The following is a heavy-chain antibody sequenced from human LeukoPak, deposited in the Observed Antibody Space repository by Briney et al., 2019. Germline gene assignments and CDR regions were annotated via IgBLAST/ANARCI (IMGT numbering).Heavy chain of an antibody. V-gene: IGHV4-31*03. Sequence: SQTLSLTCTVSGGSISSGGYYWSWIRQHPGEGLEWIGYIYYSGSTYYNPSLKSRVTISVDTSKNQFSLKLSSVTAADTAVYYCARGEYYYDSSGYLWSQGTLVTVSS. J-gene: IGHJ4*02. CDR2: IYYSGST. D-gene: IGHD3-22*01. CDR3: ARGEYYYDSSGYL. CDR1: GGSISSGGYY.